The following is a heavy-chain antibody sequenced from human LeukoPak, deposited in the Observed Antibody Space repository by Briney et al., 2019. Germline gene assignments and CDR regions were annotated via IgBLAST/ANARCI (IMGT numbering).Heavy chain of an antibody. V-gene: IGHV3-53*04. CDR1: GFTFSSYS. Sequence: GGSLRLSCAASGFTFSSYSMNWVRQAPGKGLEWVSVIYSGGSTYYADSVKGRFTISRHNSKNTLYLQMNSLRAEDKAVYYCASSVAGDYYYYGMDVWGQGTTVTVSS. CDR2: IYSGGST. D-gene: IGHD6-19*01. J-gene: IGHJ6*02. CDR3: ASSVAGDYYYYGMDV.